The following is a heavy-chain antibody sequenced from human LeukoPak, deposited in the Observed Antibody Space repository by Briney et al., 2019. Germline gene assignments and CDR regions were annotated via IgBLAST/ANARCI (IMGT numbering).Heavy chain of an antibody. V-gene: IGHV4-34*01. D-gene: IGHD4-17*01. CDR2: INHSGST. CDR1: GGSFSGYY. CDR3: ASFHDYGDP. Sequence: SETLSLTCAVYGGSFSGYYWSWIRQPPGKGLEWIGEINHSGSTNYNPSLKSRVTISVDTSKNQFSLKLSSVTAADAAVYYCASFHDYGDPWGQGTLVTVSS. J-gene: IGHJ5*02.